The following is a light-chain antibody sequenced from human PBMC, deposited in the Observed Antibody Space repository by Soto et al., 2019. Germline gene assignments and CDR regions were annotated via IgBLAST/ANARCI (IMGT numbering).Light chain of an antibody. CDR1: QDISNY. J-gene: IGKJ1*01. CDR2: AAS. CDR3: LQHNSYPRT. V-gene: IGKV1-17*01. Sequence: DIQITQSPSSLAAAVGDRVTITCQAIQDISNYLNWYQQKPGKAPKRLIYAASSLQSGVPSRFSGSGSGTEFTLTISSLQPEDFATYYCLQHNSYPRTFGQGTKVDIK.